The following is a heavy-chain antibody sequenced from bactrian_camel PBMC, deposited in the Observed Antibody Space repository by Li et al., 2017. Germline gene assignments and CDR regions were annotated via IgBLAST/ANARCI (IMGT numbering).Heavy chain of an antibody. V-gene: IGHV3S40*01. CDR3: ARGPENLWEYGY. CDR2: INTGGSST. Sequence: VQLVESGGDLVQPGGSLGLSCSTSGFTFSTRGMSWVRQAPGKGLEWVSRINTGGSSTYYADSVKGRFTISRDNAKNTLYLQMNSLKTEDTAVYYCARGPENLWEYGYWGQGTQVTVS. J-gene: IGHJ4*01. CDR1: GFTFSTRG.